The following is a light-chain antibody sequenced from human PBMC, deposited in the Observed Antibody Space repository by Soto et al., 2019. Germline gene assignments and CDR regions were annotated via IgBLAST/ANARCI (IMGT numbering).Light chain of an antibody. Sequence: QPVLTQSPSASASLGASVTLTCTLSSGHISYAIAWHQQQPEKGPRYLMQINSDGSHSNWDRIPARFSGSSSGAERYLTISSLQSEDEADYYCQTWGTGPWVFGGGTKLTVL. V-gene: IGLV4-69*01. J-gene: IGLJ3*02. CDR1: SGHISYA. CDR2: INSDGSH. CDR3: QTWGTGPWV.